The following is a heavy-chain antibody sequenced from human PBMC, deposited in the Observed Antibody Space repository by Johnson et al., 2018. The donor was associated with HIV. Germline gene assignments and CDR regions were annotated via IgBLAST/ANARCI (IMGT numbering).Heavy chain of an antibody. CDR1: RFTFDDYA. CDR2: INWDGDST. D-gene: IGHD3-3*01. Sequence: VQLVESGGVVVHPGGSLRLSCETSRFTFDDYAMHWVRQAPGKGLEWVSLINWDGDSTYYADSVKGRFTISRDNAKNSLYLQMNSLRAEDTAVYYCAREGPIFGVVIKKFHDAFDIWGQGAMATVSS. V-gene: IGHV3-43D*03. J-gene: IGHJ3*02. CDR3: AREGPIFGVVIKKFHDAFDI.